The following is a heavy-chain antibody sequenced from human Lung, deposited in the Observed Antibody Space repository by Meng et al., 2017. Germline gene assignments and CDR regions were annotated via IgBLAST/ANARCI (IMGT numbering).Heavy chain of an antibody. CDR2: IHYSGST. CDR3: ARYVFDSSSLYSNWFDP. J-gene: IGHJ5*02. D-gene: IGHD3-22*01. Sequence: QVQLQESGPGLVKPSQNLSLTCTVSGGSISSGTYYWGWIRQLPGKGLEWIAYIHYSGSTYYSPSLKSRVTISVDTSKNQLSLKLSSMTAADTAVYYCARYVFDSSSLYSNWFDPWGQGTLVTVSS. V-gene: IGHV4-31*03. CDR1: GGSISSGTYY.